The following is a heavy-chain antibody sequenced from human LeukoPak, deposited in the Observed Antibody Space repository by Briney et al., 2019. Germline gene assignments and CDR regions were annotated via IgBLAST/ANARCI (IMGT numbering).Heavy chain of an antibody. D-gene: IGHD2-2*01. Sequence: ASVKVSCNASGYTFTSYYMHWVRQAPGQGLEWMGIINPSGGSTSYAQKFQGGVTMTRDMSTSTVYMELSSLRSEDTAVYYCARSCSSTSCTPVSYYYYYYMDVWGKGTTVTVSS. CDR2: INPSGGST. J-gene: IGHJ6*03. CDR3: ARSCSSTSCTPVSYYYYYYMDV. CDR1: GYTFTSYY. V-gene: IGHV1-46*01.